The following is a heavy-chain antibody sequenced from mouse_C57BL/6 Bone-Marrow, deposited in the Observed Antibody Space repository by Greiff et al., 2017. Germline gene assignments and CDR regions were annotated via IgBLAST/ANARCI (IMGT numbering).Heavy chain of an antibody. CDR2: IDPSASSI. CDR1: GYTFTSYW. V-gene: IGHV1-69*01. Sequence: VQLQQSGAELVLPGASVKLSCKASGYTFTSYWMPWVKQRPGPGLEWIGEIDPSASSIYYTQTFKGKFTFSVDKSSSTAYMQRSSLTSEDSAVYYCARDGYYGSSRYFDVWGTGTTVTVSS. J-gene: IGHJ1*03. CDR3: ARDGYYGSSRYFDV. D-gene: IGHD1-1*01.